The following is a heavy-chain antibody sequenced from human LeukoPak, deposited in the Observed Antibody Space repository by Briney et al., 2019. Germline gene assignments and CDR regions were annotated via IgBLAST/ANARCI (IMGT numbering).Heavy chain of an antibody. V-gene: IGHV4-39*01. CDR2: IYYSGST. CDR1: GGSISSSSNY. CDR3: ARRATYFDVLPGYYQYYFDY. Sequence: EPSETLSLTCTVSGGSISSSSNYWGWIRQPPGKGLEWIGSIYYSGSTYYNPSLKSRVTISVDTSKNQFSLKLSSVTAADTAVYYCARRATYFDVLPGYYQYYFDYWGQGTLVTVSS. J-gene: IGHJ4*02. D-gene: IGHD3-9*01.